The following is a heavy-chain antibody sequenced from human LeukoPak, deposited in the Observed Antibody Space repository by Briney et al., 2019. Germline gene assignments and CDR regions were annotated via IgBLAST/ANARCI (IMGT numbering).Heavy chain of an antibody. CDR1: GYTFTSYA. Sequence: GASVKVSCTASGYTFTSYAINWVRQAPGHGLEWMGWMNPNSGNTGYAQKFQGRVTMTRNTSISTAYMELSSLRSEDTAVYYCARGYSGSYLTDYWGQGALVTVSS. CDR3: ARGYSGSYLTDY. V-gene: IGHV1-8*01. J-gene: IGHJ4*02. D-gene: IGHD1-26*01. CDR2: MNPNSGNT.